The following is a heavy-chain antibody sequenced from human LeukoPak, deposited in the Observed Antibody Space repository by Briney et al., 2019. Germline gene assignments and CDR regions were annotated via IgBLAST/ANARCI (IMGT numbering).Heavy chain of an antibody. CDR1: GGSISSSGYC. CDR2: IYYSGTT. CDR3: ARQVSDYFYYYIDV. V-gene: IGHV4-39*01. Sequence: PSETLSLTCSVSGGSISSSGYCWNWIRQPPGKGLEWVGSIYYSGTTYYNSSLKSRVTISEDTSKNRFSLMLTSVTAADTAVYYRARQVSDYFYYYIDVWGEGTTVIVSS. J-gene: IGHJ6*03.